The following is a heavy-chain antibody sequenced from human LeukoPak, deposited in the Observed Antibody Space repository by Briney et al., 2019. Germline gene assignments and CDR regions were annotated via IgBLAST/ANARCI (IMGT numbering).Heavy chain of an antibody. D-gene: IGHD3/OR15-3a*01. V-gene: IGHV1-8*01. CDR3: ARGGGYPMIFGVVIIQDYYYYGMDV. Sequence: GASVKVSCKASGYTFTSYDINWVRQATGQGLEWMGWMNPNSGNTGYAQKFQGRVTMTRNTSISTAYMELSSLRSEDTAVYYCARGGGYPMIFGVVIIQDYYYYGMDVWGQGTTVTVSS. J-gene: IGHJ6*02. CDR1: GYTFTSYD. CDR2: MNPNSGNT.